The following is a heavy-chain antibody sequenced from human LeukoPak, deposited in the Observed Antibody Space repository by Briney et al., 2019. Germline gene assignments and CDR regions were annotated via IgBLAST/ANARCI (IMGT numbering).Heavy chain of an antibody. J-gene: IGHJ3*02. CDR1: GFNLSIYT. D-gene: IGHD5-12*01. Sequence: GGSLRLSCAASGFNLSIYTMQWAPPAPGKGLDWVSSISSRGTYRHYADSLKGRFTISRDIANNSLYLQITTLRADDRVVYFCGRDYDDGFDIWGQGTMVTVSS. CDR3: GRDYDDGFDI. CDR2: ISSRGTYR. V-gene: IGHV3-21*01.